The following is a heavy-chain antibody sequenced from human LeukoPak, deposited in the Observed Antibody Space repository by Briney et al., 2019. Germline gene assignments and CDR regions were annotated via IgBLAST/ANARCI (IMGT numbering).Heavy chain of an antibody. CDR2: IIPILGIA. D-gene: IGHD3-22*01. J-gene: IGHJ4*02. Sequence: ASVKVSCKASGGTFSSYAISWVRQAPGQGLEWMGRIIPILGIANYAQKFQGRVTITADKSTSTAYMELSSLRSEDTAVYYCARDVHDSSGASYWGQGTLVTVSS. CDR3: ARDVHDSSGASY. CDR1: GGTFSSYA. V-gene: IGHV1-69*04.